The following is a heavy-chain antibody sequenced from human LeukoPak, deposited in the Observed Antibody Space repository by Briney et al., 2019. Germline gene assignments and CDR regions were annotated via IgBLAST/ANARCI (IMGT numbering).Heavy chain of an antibody. V-gene: IGHV4-59*01. CDR1: GGSISSYY. CDR2: IYYSAST. J-gene: IGHJ5*02. Sequence: PSETLSLTCTVSGGSISSYYGSWIRQAPGKGLEWIGHIYYSASTNYTPSLKSRVTISVDTYKTPLYLKLSSVTAADTAVYYCARALAGGWFAPWGQGTLVTVSS. D-gene: IGHD7-27*01. CDR3: ARALAGGWFAP.